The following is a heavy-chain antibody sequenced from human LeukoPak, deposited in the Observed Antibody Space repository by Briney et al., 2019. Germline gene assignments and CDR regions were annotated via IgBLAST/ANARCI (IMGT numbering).Heavy chain of an antibody. CDR2: IVTGGTYT. J-gene: IGHJ4*02. CDR1: GFTFSNYN. D-gene: IGHD3-3*01. CDR3: ARDTRVYSDFWSGYSN. V-gene: IGHV3-21*01. Sequence: GGSLRLSCAASGFTFSNYNMNWVRQAQGKGLEWVSSIVTGGTYTHYADSVKGRFTISRDNAKNSLNLQMTRLRAEDTAVYYCARDTRVYSDFWSGYSNWGQGTLVTVSS.